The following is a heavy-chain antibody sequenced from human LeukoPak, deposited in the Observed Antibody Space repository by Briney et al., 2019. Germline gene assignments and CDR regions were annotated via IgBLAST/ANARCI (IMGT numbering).Heavy chain of an antibody. Sequence: GGSLRLSCAASGFTFSSYAMHWVRQAPGKGLEWVAVISYDGSNKYYADSVKGRFTISRDNSKNTLYLQMNSLRAEDTAAYYCARDPGSLVGANYYYGMDVWGQGTTVTVSS. J-gene: IGHJ6*02. CDR1: GFTFSSYA. CDR3: ARDPGSLVGANYYYGMDV. V-gene: IGHV3-30*14. CDR2: ISYDGSNK. D-gene: IGHD1-26*01.